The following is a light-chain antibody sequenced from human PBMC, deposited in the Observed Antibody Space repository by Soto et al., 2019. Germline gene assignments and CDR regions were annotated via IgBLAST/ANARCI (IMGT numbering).Light chain of an antibody. Sequence: EIVLTQSPATLSLSPGERATLSCRASQSVSSFLAWYQQKPGQAPRLLIHDASYRATGIPARFSGSGSGTDFTLTISSLEPEDFAVYDCQQRSNWPPEFSFGPGTKLDIK. V-gene: IGKV3-11*01. CDR3: QQRSNWPPEFS. J-gene: IGKJ3*01. CDR1: QSVSSF. CDR2: DAS.